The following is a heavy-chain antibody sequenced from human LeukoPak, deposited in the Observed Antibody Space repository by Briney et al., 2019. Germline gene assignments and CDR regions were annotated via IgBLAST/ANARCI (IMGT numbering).Heavy chain of an antibody. CDR1: GFTFSSYG. V-gene: IGHV3-30*02. CDR3: AKGASSSSSAANDY. CDR2: IRYDGSNK. D-gene: IGHD6-6*01. Sequence: GSLRLSCAASGFTFSSYGMHWVRQAPGKGLEWVAFIRYDGSNKYYADSVKGRFTISRDNSKNTLYLQMNSLRAEDTAVYYCAKGASSSSSAANDYWGQGTLVTVSS. J-gene: IGHJ4*02.